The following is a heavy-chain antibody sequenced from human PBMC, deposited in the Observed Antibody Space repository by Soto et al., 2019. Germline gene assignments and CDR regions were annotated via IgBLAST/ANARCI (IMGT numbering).Heavy chain of an antibody. CDR2: IYYSGST. Sequence: SETLSLTCTVSGDSISSGGYYWSWIRQHPGKGLEWIGYIYYSGSTYYNPSLKGRVTISVDTSKNQFSLKLSSVTAADTAVYYCARDRSEYSSSNYGMDVWGQGTTVTVSS. V-gene: IGHV4-31*03. D-gene: IGHD6-6*01. J-gene: IGHJ6*02. CDR3: ARDRSEYSSSNYGMDV. CDR1: GDSISSGGYY.